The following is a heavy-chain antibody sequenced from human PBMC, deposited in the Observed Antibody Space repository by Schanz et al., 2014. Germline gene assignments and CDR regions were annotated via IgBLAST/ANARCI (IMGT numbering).Heavy chain of an antibody. CDR1: GYTFTAYF. CDR3: ARDQTGTTNWFDP. CDR2: INPTGGST. J-gene: IGHJ5*02. D-gene: IGHD1-7*01. V-gene: IGHV1-46*01. Sequence: QVLLVQSGAEVKQPGASVKVSCKASGYTFTAYFIHWVRQAPGQGLEWMGIINPTGGSTTYAEKFLGRVTMTSDTSTSTVYMEVHSLTSDDTAVFFCARDQTGTTNWFDPWGQGTLVTVSS.